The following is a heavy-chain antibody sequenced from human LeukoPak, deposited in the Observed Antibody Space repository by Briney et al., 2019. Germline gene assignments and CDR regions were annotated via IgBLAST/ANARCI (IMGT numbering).Heavy chain of an antibody. J-gene: IGHJ4*01. D-gene: IGHD4-23*01. Sequence: KSSETLSLTCTVSGGSISSSSYYWSWIRQPAGKGLEWIGRIYTSGSINYNPSLKSRVTISVDTSKNQFSLKLSSVTAADTAVYYCARGVTVVNFDFWGQEPWSPSPQ. CDR2: IYTSGSI. CDR1: GGSISSSSYY. V-gene: IGHV4-61*02. CDR3: ARGVTVVNFDF.